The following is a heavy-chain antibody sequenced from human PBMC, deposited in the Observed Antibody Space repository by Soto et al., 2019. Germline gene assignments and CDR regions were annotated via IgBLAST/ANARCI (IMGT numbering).Heavy chain of an antibody. J-gene: IGHJ4*02. CDR3: ARVNSSGWYGLDY. CDR2: INPNSGGT. Sequence: ASVKVSCKASEYTFTGYYMHWVRQAPGQGLEWMGWINPNSGGTNYAQKFQGWVTMTRDTSISTACMELSRLRSDDTAVYYCARVNSSGWYGLDYWGQGTLVTVSS. D-gene: IGHD6-19*01. CDR1: EYTFTGYY. V-gene: IGHV1-2*04.